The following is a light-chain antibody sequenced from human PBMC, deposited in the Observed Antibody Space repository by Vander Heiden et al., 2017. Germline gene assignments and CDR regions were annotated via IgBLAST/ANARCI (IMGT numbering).Light chain of an antibody. J-gene: IGKJ1*01. Sequence: EIVLTQSPATLSLSPGEGATLSCRASQSVSSYLAWYQHKPGQAPRLLIYEASKRATGIPGRFSGTGSGTDFTLTISSLEPEDSAVYYCQHRSGWLPGTFGPGTKVEIK. CDR3: QHRSGWLPGT. CDR2: EAS. V-gene: IGKV3-11*01. CDR1: QSVSSY.